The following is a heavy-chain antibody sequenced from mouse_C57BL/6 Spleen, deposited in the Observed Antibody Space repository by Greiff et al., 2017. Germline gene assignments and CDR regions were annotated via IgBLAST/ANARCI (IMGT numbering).Heavy chain of an antibody. V-gene: IGHV5-4*01. J-gene: IGHJ2*01. CDR1: GFTFSSYA. CDR2: ISDGGSYT. Sequence: EVQVVESGGGLVKPGGSLKLSCAASGFTFSSYAMSWVRQTPEKRLEWVATISDGGSYTYYPDNVKGRFTISRDNAKNNLYLQMSHLKSEDTAVYYCAREGIYYGNYFDYWGQGTTLTVSS. CDR3: AREGIYYGNYFDY. D-gene: IGHD2-1*01.